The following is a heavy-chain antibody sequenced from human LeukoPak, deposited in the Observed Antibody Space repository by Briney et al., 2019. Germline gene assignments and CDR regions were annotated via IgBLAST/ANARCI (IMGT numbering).Heavy chain of an antibody. CDR3: ARGPRVGAAGFVYYHYIDV. CDR1: GFTFGDYA. J-gene: IGHJ6*03. Sequence: TGGSLRLSCAASGFTFGDYAMHWVRQAPGKGLEWVSGISWNSGSIGYADSVKGRFTISRDNSKNTQHLQMNSLRAEDTAVYYCARGPRVGAAGFVYYHYIDVWGKGTTVTVSS. V-gene: IGHV3-9*01. CDR2: ISWNSGSI. D-gene: IGHD1-26*01.